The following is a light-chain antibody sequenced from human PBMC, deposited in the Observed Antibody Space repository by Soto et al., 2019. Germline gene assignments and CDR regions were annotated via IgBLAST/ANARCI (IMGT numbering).Light chain of an antibody. Sequence: ETVMTQSPATLSVSPGERATLSCRASQSVSSNLAWYQQKPGQPPRLLIYDISTRATGIPTRFSGSGSGTEFTLTISSLQSEDFAVYYCQQYNSWPFTFGGGTKVEIK. J-gene: IGKJ4*01. CDR1: QSVSSN. V-gene: IGKV3D-15*01. CDR2: DIS. CDR3: QQYNSWPFT.